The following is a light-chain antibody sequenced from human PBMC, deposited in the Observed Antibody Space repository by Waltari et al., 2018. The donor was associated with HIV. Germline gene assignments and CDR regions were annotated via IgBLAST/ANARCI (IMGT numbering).Light chain of an antibody. J-gene: IGLJ1*01. V-gene: IGLV2-23*02. CDR3: CSYAGSNTYL. Sequence: QSALTQPASVSGFPGQSITISCTASSSDVGSYNYVSWYQQHPGKAPKLLIYDVSKRPSGVSNRFSGSKSGNTASLTISGLQAEDEADYYCCSYAGSNTYLFGTGTEVTVL. CDR1: SSDVGSYNY. CDR2: DVS.